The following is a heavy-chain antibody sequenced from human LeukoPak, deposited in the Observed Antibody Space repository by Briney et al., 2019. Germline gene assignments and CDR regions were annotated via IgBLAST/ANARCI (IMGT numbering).Heavy chain of an antibody. CDR2: IWYDGSNK. J-gene: IGHJ4*02. CDR1: GFTFSSYG. Sequence: GGSLRLSCAASGFTFSSYGMHWVRQPPGKGLEWVAVIWYDGSNKYYADSVKGRFTISRDNSKNTLYLQMNSLRAEDTAVYYCARDADYGGNSGDYWGQGTLVTVSS. V-gene: IGHV3-33*01. D-gene: IGHD4-23*01. CDR3: ARDADYGGNSGDY.